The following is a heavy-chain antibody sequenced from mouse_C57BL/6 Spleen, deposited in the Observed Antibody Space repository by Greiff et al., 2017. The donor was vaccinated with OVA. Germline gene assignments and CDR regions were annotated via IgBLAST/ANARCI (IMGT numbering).Heavy chain of an antibody. Sequence: VQLVESGPGLVQPSQSLSITCTVSGFSLTSYGVHWVRQSPGKGLEWLGVIWRGGSTDYNAAFMSRLSITNDNSKSLVFLKMNSLQADDCARYYCAGDGYYRFADWGQGTLVTVSA. CDR3: AGDGYYRFAD. V-gene: IGHV2-5*01. D-gene: IGHD2-3*01. CDR2: IWRGGST. CDR1: GFSLTSYG. J-gene: IGHJ3*01.